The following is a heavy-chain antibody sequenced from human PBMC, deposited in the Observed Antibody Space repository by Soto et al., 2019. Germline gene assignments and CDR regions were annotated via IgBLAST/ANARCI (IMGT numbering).Heavy chain of an antibody. Sequence: ASVKVSCKASGYTFTSYDINWVRQATGQRLEWMGWINAGNGNTKYSQKFQGRVTITRDTSASTAYMELSSLRSEDTAVCYCARGLNGYLHYFDYWGQGTLVTVSS. D-gene: IGHD5-18*01. CDR2: INAGNGNT. CDR1: GYTFTSYD. J-gene: IGHJ4*02. CDR3: ARGLNGYLHYFDY. V-gene: IGHV1-3*01.